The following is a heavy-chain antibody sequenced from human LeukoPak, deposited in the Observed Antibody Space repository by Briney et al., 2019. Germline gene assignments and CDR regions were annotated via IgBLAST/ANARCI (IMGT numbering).Heavy chain of an antibody. CDR3: AKGQERTRIAARPSALDF. CDR2: IYSDDTT. CDR1: GFTVSGNY. J-gene: IGHJ4*02. Sequence: GGSLRLSCAVPGFTVSGNYMSWIRQAPGKGLEWVSLIYSDDTTLYADSVKGRFTISRDNSKNTLYLQMSTLRAEDTATYYCAKGQERTRIAARPSALDFWGQGTRVTVSS. D-gene: IGHD6-6*01. V-gene: IGHV3-53*01.